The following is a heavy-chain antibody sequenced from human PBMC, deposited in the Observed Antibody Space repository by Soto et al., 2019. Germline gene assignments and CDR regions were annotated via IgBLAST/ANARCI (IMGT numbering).Heavy chain of an antibody. CDR3: TTDLQWLRLGDSDYYMDV. Sequence: GGSQRLSSTASGVNFGGYGRRWVRQAQGKGLEYVSAISSNGGSTYYADSVKGRFTISRDDSKNTLYLQMNSLKTEDTAVYYCTTDLQWLRLGDSDYYMDVWGKGTTVTVSS. CDR1: GVNFGGYG. J-gene: IGHJ6*03. V-gene: IGHV3-64*04. CDR2: ISSNGGST. D-gene: IGHD5-12*01.